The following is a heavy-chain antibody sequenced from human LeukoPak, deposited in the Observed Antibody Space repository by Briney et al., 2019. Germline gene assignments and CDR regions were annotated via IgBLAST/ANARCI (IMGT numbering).Heavy chain of an antibody. CDR3: ARVSAAMTHWHFDL. CDR1: GFTFSSYT. Sequence: PGGSLRLSCAAPGFTFSSYTMNWVPPAPGKGREWGSSFRRSGPYIYYADSVKGRFTISRDNAKNSLYLQMNSLRAEDTAVYYCARVSAAMTHWHFDLWGRGTLVTVSS. CDR2: FRRSGPYI. J-gene: IGHJ2*01. V-gene: IGHV3-21*01. D-gene: IGHD2-2*01.